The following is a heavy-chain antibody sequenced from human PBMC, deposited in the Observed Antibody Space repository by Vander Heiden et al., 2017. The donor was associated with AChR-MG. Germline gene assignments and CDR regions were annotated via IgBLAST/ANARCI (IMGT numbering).Heavy chain of an antibody. V-gene: IGHV3-53*02. D-gene: IGHD2-15*01. CDR1: GFPVRTNY. J-gene: IGHJ5*02. Sequence: EVQLVATGGGLLQPGGSLRLSCAASGFPVRTNYMSWVRQAPGKGLEWVSVIYTGGSAYYADSVKGRFTISRDNSKNTVYLQMNSLRAEDTAVYYCARDAYCSGGSCSHWFDPWGPGTQVTVSS. CDR2: IYTGGSA. CDR3: ARDAYCSGGSCSHWFDP.